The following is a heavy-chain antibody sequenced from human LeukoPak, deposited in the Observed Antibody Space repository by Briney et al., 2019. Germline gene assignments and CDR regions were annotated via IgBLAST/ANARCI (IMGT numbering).Heavy chain of an antibody. Sequence: SVKVSCKASGGTFSSYAISWVRQAPGQGLEWIGGIIPIFGTANYAQKFQGRVTITADESTSTAYMELSSLRSEDTAVYYCARSGGTTYYYDSSGYYYFDYWGQGTLVTVSS. V-gene: IGHV1-69*13. CDR2: IIPIFGTA. D-gene: IGHD3-22*01. CDR3: ARSGGTTYYYDSSGYYYFDY. CDR1: GGTFSSYA. J-gene: IGHJ4*02.